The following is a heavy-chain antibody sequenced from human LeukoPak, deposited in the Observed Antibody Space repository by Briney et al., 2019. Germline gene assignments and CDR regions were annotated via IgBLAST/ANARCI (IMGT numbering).Heavy chain of an antibody. CDR3: AVGYSGSYMDY. CDR1: AFTVSSNY. CDR2: IYSGGST. Sequence: AGSLRLSCAASAFTVSSNYMSWVRPAPGKGLEWVSVIYSGGSTYYADSVKGRFTISRDNSKNTLYLQMNSLRAEDTAVYYCAVGYSGSYMDYWGQGTLVTVSS. D-gene: IGHD1-26*01. V-gene: IGHV3-66*02. J-gene: IGHJ4*02.